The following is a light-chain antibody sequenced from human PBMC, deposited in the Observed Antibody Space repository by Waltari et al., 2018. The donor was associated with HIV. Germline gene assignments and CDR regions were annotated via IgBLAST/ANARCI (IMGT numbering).Light chain of an antibody. J-gene: IGLJ2*01. CDR2: GNN. Sequence: QSLLAQPRSVSGTPGQRVNISCSGSNSNVRNTYVYWYQQVPAVAPKLLNYGNNHRPAGVPDRFSVSKSGTSASLAISGLRTEDEGDYYCAAWDDRLSGRLFGGGTK. V-gene: IGLV1-47*01. CDR3: AAWDDRLSGRL. CDR1: NSNVRNTY.